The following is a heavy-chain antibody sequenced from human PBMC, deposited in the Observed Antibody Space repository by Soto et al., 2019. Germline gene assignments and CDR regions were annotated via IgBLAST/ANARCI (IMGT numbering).Heavy chain of an antibody. CDR1: GFTFSNYA. V-gene: IGHV3-64D*06. J-gene: IGHJ4*02. D-gene: IGHD2-15*01. Sequence: GGCLRLSCSVSGFTFSNYAMHWVRQAPGEGLEYVSGITSDGDSTYHADSVKGRFTISRDNSKNTLYLQMSSLRLEDTAIYYCVKGNQLLRYYFEFWGQGTLVTVSS. CDR2: ITSDGDST. CDR3: VKGNQLLRYYFEF.